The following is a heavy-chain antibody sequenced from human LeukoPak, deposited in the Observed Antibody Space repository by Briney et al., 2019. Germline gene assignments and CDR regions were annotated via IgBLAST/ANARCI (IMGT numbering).Heavy chain of an antibody. J-gene: IGHJ3*02. D-gene: IGHD2-21*01. CDR3: ARQGDSGRAFDI. CDR2: IYYSGST. Sequence: SETLSLTCTVSSGSISSCCYYWGWIRQPPGKGLEWIGSIYYSGSTYYDPSLKSRITISLDTSKIQFSLKLSAVTATDTAVYYCARQGDSGRAFDIWGQGTVVTVSS. CDR1: SGSISSCCYY. V-gene: IGHV4-39*01.